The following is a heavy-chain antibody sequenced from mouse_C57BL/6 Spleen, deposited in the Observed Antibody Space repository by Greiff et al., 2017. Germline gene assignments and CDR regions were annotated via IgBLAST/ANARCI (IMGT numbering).Heavy chain of an antibody. V-gene: IGHV1-81*01. CDR3: ARGGSNYVGVAY. CDR2: ISPRSGNT. D-gene: IGHD2-5*01. CDR1: GYTFTSYG. Sequence: QVQLQQSGAELARPGASVKLSCKASGYTFTSYGISWVKQRTGQGLEWIGEISPRSGNTYYNEKFQGKATLTADKSSSTAYMELRSLTSEDSAVYFCARGGSNYVGVAYCGQGTLVTVSA. J-gene: IGHJ3*01.